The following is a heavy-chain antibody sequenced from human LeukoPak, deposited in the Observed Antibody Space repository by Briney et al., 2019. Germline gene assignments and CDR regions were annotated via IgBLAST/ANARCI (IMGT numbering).Heavy chain of an antibody. J-gene: IGHJ4*01. Sequence: SESLSLTCTVSNYSIATGYYWGWIRQPPGKGLEWIGSLYLSGSTYYNPSLKSRVTLSVDPSKNQFSLKLNSVTAAGTAVDYCASVWTGYAVHYWGQGTMVTVSS. CDR1: NYSIATGYY. V-gene: IGHV4-38-2*02. CDR2: LYLSGST. CDR3: ASVWTGYAVHY. D-gene: IGHD3/OR15-3a*01.